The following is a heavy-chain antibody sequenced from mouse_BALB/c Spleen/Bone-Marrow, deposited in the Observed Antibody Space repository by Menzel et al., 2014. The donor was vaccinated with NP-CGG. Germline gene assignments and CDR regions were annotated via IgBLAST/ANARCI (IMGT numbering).Heavy chain of an antibody. CDR1: GFTFRSYD. Sequence: QVQLQQSGPELVKPGALVKISCKASGFTFRSYDINWVKQRPGQGLEWFGWIYPGDGSTKYNEKFKGKATLTADKSSSTAYMQLSSLTSDNSAVYFCARSGDSSGCGFAYWGQGTLVTVSA. CDR3: ARSGDSSGCGFAY. J-gene: IGHJ3*01. CDR2: IYPGDGST. V-gene: IGHV1S56*01. D-gene: IGHD3-2*01.